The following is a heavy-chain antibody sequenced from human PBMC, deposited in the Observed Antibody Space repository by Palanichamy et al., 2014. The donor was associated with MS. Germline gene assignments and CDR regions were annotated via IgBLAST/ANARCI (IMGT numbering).Heavy chain of an antibody. V-gene: IGHV4-39*01. CDR3: ARLGTGTIDY. D-gene: IGHD1/OR15-1a*01. CDR1: GAPISSTNDQ. CDR2: IYYNGTT. Sequence: QLQLQESGPGLVKPSETLSLTCTVSGAPISSTNDQWAWIRQPPGKGLEWIGSIYYNGTTYYNPSLKSRVTISVDTSKNQFSLRLSSVTAADTAVYFCARLGTGTIDYWGQGTLVTVSS. J-gene: IGHJ4*02.